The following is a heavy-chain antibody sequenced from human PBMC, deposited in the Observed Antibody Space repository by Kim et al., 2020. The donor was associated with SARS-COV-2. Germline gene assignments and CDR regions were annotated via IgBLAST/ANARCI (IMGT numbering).Heavy chain of an antibody. CDR2: INHSGST. Sequence: SETLSLTCAVYGGSFSGYYWSWIRQPPGKGLEWIGEINHSGSTNYNPSLKSRVTISVDTSKNQFSLKLSSVTAADTAVYYCARATPLMVRGVITQGQSYNWFDPWGQGTLVTVSS. V-gene: IGHV4-34*01. CDR1: GGSFSGYY. CDR3: ARATPLMVRGVITQGQSYNWFDP. J-gene: IGHJ5*02. D-gene: IGHD3-10*01.